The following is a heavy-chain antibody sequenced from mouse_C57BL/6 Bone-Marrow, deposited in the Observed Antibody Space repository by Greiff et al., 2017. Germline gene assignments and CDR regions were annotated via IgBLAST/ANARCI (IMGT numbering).Heavy chain of an antibody. D-gene: IGHD2-4*01. CDR1: GFTFTDYY. CDR2: VYPYNGGT. V-gene: IGHV1-36*01. Sequence: VQLKQSGPVLVKPGPSVKISCKASGFTFTDYYMHWVKQSPGQSLEWIGLVYPYNGGTSYNQKFKGKATLTVDTSSSTAYMELNSLTSEDSAVYDCASEGIYYDYPWYFDVWGTGTTVTVSS. J-gene: IGHJ1*03. CDR3: ASEGIYYDYPWYFDV.